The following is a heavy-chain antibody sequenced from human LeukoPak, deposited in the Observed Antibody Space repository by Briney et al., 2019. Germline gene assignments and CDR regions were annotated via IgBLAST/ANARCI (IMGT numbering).Heavy chain of an antibody. J-gene: IGHJ4*02. CDR2: VSPPGGGT. Sequence: PGGSLRLSCAASGFTFSSYGMNWVRQAPGKGLEWLSGVSPPGGGTYYADSVKGRFTISRDDSKNTLSLQMNSLRVEDTAIYYCARDLAWGALDYWGQGTLVTVSS. D-gene: IGHD7-27*01. CDR3: ARDLAWGALDY. CDR1: GFTFSSYG. V-gene: IGHV3-23*01.